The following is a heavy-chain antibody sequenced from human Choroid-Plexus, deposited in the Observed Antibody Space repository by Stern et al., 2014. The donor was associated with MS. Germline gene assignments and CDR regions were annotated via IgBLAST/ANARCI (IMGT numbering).Heavy chain of an antibody. J-gene: IGHJ5*02. CDR1: GFTFGSCA. CDR3: AKDRQYLTYFFDH. CDR2: VSYGGNNK. D-gene: IGHD2/OR15-2a*01. V-gene: IGHV3-30*18. Sequence: MQLVESGGGVVKPGRPLRLSCVVSGFTFGSCAMHWVRQAPGKGLEWVAGVSYGGNNKYYADSVKGRFTISRDNSQNTLYMPMSSLRPEDTAVYYCAKDRQYLTYFFDHWGQGSLVTVSS.